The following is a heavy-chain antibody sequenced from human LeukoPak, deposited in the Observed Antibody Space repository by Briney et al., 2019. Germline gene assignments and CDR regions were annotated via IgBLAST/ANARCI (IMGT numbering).Heavy chain of an antibody. J-gene: IGHJ3*02. Sequence: ASVKVSCKASGYTFTSYGISWVRQAPGQGLEWMGWINTNTGNATYAQGFTGRFVFSLDISVSTAYLQISSLKADDTAVYYCARDYYDSSGYYGGVFDIWGQGTMVTVSS. V-gene: IGHV7-4-1*02. CDR3: ARDYYDSSGYYGGVFDI. D-gene: IGHD3-22*01. CDR1: GYTFTSYG. CDR2: INTNTGNA.